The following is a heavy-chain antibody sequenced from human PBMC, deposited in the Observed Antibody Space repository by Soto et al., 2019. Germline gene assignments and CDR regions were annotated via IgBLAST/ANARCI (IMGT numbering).Heavy chain of an antibody. V-gene: IGHV4-39*01. J-gene: IGHJ4*02. CDR1: SGSISVTNVF. D-gene: IGHD1-20*01. CDR2: IDYSGTA. Sequence: SETLSLTCTVSSGSISVTNVFWGWVRQPPGKGLEWIGNIDYSGTAYFSPSLATRVTFHVDTSKNQFSLTLCSVTAADTAVYYCARITGRHLDYWGQGILVTVSS. CDR3: ARITGRHLDY.